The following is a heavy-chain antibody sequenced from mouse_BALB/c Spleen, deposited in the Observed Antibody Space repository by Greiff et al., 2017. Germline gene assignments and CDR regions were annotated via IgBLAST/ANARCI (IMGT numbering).Heavy chain of an antibody. CDR3: ASGYGYDPFAY. Sequence: EVQLQQSGAELVKPGASVKLSCTASGFNIKDTYMHWVKQRPEQGLEWIGRIDPANGNTKYDPKFQGKATITADTSSNTAYLQLSSLTSEDTAVYYCASGYGYDPFAYWGQGTLVTVSA. CDR1: GFNIKDTY. V-gene: IGHV14-3*02. J-gene: IGHJ3*01. D-gene: IGHD2-2*01. CDR2: IDPANGNT.